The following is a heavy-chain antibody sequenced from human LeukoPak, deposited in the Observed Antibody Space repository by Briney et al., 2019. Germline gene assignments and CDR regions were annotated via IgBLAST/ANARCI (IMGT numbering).Heavy chain of an antibody. CDR3: ARSYGDYVWFSAFDI. CDR2: INHSGST. J-gene: IGHJ3*02. D-gene: IGHD4-17*01. CDR1: GGSFSGYY. V-gene: IGHV4-34*01. Sequence: SETLSLTCAVYGGSFSGYYWSWIRQPPGKWLEWIGEINHSGSTNYNPSLKSRVTISVDTSKNQFSLKLSSVTAADTAVYYCARSYGDYVWFSAFDIWGQGTMVTVSS.